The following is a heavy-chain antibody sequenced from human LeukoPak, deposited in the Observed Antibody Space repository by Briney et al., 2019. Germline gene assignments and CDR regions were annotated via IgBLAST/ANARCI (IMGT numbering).Heavy chain of an antibody. Sequence: GASVKVSCKVSGYTLTELSMHWVRQAPGKGLEWMGGFDPEDGGTIYAQKFQGRVTMTEDTSTDTAYMELSCLRSEDTAVYYCATLRVYSGSRDYWGQGTLVTVSS. V-gene: IGHV1-24*01. CDR3: ATLRVYSGSRDY. J-gene: IGHJ4*02. CDR1: GYTLTELS. D-gene: IGHD1-26*01. CDR2: FDPEDGGT.